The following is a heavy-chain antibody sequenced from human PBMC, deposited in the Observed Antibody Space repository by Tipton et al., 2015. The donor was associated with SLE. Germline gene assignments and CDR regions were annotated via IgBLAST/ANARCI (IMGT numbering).Heavy chain of an antibody. D-gene: IGHD1-26*01. CDR3: ATLSAVGATSY. CDR2: IYQSGST. CDR1: GGSISSSSYY. Sequence: TLSLTRTVSGGSISSSSYYWGWIRQPPGKGLEWIGGIYQSGSTYYNPSLKSRVTISVDTSKNQFSLKLSSVTAADTAVYYCATLSAVGATSYWGQGTLVPVSS. V-gene: IGHV4-39*07. J-gene: IGHJ4*02.